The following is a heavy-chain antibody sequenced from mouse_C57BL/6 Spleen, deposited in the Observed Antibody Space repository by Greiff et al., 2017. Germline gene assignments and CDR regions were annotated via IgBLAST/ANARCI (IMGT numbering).Heavy chain of an antibody. Sequence: QVQLQQPGAELVRPGSSVKLSCKASGYTFTSYWMHWVKQRPIQGLEWIGNIDPSDSETHYNQKFKDKATLTVDKSSSTAYMQLSSLTSEDSAVYYCARGRNYDYDEYYFDYWGQGTTLTVSS. CDR2: IDPSDSET. CDR3: ARGRNYDYDEYYFDY. J-gene: IGHJ2*01. CDR1: GYTFTSYW. V-gene: IGHV1-52*01. D-gene: IGHD2-4*01.